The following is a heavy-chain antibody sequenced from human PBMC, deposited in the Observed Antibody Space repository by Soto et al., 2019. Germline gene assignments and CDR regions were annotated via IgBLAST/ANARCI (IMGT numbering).Heavy chain of an antibody. CDR3: ARGGYYDSSGSRNYHYYGMNV. CDR1: GYTFSSYG. V-gene: IGHV1-18*01. CDR2: ISRYDGNT. J-gene: IGHJ6*02. D-gene: IGHD3-22*01. Sequence: QVQLVQSGGEVKKPGASVKVSCKASGYTFSSYGINWVRQAPGQGLEWLGWISRYDGNTKYAQIFQGRVSMTTDTSTKTAYIVVSSLRSDDTAVYSCARGGYYDSSGSRNYHYYGMNVWGQGTTVTVSS.